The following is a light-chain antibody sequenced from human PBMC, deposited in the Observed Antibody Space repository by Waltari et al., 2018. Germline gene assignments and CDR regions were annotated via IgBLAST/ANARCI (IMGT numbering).Light chain of an antibody. CDR1: ELPRKY. J-gene: IGLJ1*01. V-gene: IGLV3-10*01. CDR3: YSSDSTGLRV. CDR2: EDT. Sequence: SYALTQTPSVPVSPGQTARITCSGHELPRKYAYWFQQKSGQAPRLVIYEDTKRPSGIPERFSGSSSGTVATLTITGAQVDDESDYYCYSSDSTGLRVFGGGTTVVVL.